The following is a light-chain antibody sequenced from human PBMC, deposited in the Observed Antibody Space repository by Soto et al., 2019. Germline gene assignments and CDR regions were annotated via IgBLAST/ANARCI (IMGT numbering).Light chain of an antibody. J-gene: IGLJ3*02. V-gene: IGLV1-40*01. Sequence: QSVLTQPPSVSGAPGQRVTISCTGSSSNIGAGYDVHWYQQFPGTAPKLHIYVNNNRPSGVPDRFSGSKSGTSASLAITGLQAEDEADYYCQSYDSSLSGWVFGGGTKLTVL. CDR2: VNN. CDR3: QSYDSSLSGWV. CDR1: SSNIGAGYD.